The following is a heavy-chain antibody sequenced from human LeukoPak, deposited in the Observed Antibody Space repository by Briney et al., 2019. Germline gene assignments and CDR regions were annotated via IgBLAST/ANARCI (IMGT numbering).Heavy chain of an antibody. V-gene: IGHV1-69*05. CDR2: IIPIFGTA. CDR3: ARSFVVVPAAHPSWFDP. J-gene: IGHJ5*02. Sequence: GASVKVSCKASGGTFSSYAISWVRQAPGQGLEWMGGIIPIFGTANYAQKFQGRVTMTTDTSTSTAYMELRSLRSDDTAVYYCARSFVVVPAAHPSWFDPWGQGTLVTVSS. CDR1: GGTFSSYA. D-gene: IGHD2-2*01.